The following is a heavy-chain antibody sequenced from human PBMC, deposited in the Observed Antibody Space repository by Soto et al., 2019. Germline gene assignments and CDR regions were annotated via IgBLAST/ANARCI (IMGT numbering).Heavy chain of an antibody. CDR1: GGSISSSSYY. V-gene: IGHV4-39*07. J-gene: IGHJ4*02. CDR2: INHSGST. CDR3: ARVKDYDFWSGYKRKPGFDY. D-gene: IGHD3-3*01. Sequence: SETLSLTCTVSGGSISSSSYYWGWIRQPPGKGLEWFGEINHSGSTNYNPSLKSRVTISVDTSNNQFSLKLSSVTAADTAVYYCARVKDYDFWSGYKRKPGFDYWGQGTLVTVSS.